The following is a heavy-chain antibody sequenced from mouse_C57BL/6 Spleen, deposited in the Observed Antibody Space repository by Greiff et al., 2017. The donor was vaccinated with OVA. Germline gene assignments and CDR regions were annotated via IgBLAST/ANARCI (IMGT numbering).Heavy chain of an antibody. Sequence: EVQLQQSGPELVKPGASVKISCKASGYTFTDYYMNWVKQSHGKSLEWIGDINPNNGGTSYNQKFKGKATLTVDKSSSTAYMELRSLTSEDSAVYYCARIPYYYGSSYWYFDVWGTGTTVTVSS. D-gene: IGHD1-1*01. CDR1: GYTFTDYY. J-gene: IGHJ1*03. CDR2: INPNNGGT. CDR3: ARIPYYYGSSYWYFDV. V-gene: IGHV1-26*01.